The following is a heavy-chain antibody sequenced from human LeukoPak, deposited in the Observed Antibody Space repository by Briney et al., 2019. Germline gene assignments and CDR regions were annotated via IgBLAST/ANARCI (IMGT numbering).Heavy chain of an antibody. D-gene: IGHD5-18*01. V-gene: IGHV1-69*13. Sequence: SVTVSFTASGGTFSSYAISWVRQAPGQGLEWMGGIIPIFGTANYAQKFQSRVTITADESTSTAYMELSSLRSDDTAVYYCARKGRDSYGYDYWGQGTLVTVSS. CDR2: IIPIFGTA. CDR3: ARKGRDSYGYDY. CDR1: GGTFSSYA. J-gene: IGHJ4*02.